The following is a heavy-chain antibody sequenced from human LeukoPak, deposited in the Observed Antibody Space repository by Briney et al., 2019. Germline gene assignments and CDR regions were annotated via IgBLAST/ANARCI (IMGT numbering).Heavy chain of an antibody. J-gene: IGHJ6*04. V-gene: IGHV1-2*02. CDR2: INPNTGGT. D-gene: IGHD1-14*01. Sequence: GASVKVSCKASGFTFTAYYIHWVRQAPGQGLEWMGWINPNTGGTNYAQKFQGRVTVTRDTSITTAYMELSRLRSDDTAVYYCARAGGSYTADVWGKGTTVTVSS. CDR3: ARAGGSYTADV. CDR1: GFTFTAYY.